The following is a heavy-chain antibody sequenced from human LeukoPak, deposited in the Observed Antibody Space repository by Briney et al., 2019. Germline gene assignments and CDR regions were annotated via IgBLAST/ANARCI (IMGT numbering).Heavy chain of an antibody. Sequence: ASVKVSCKASGYTFVNYEINWVRQATGQGLEYMGWMNSNDGNTGYAQKFQGRVTMTRDTSTNTAYMELGSLTSDDTAVYYCARGSSGYYYSPDYWGQGTLVTVSS. D-gene: IGHD3-22*01. CDR3: ARGSSGYYYSPDY. J-gene: IGHJ4*02. CDR1: GYTFVNYE. CDR2: MNSNDGNT. V-gene: IGHV1-8*01.